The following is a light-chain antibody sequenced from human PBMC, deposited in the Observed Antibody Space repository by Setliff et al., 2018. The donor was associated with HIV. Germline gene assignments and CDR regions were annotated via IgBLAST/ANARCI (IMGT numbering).Light chain of an antibody. CDR2: SNN. CDR1: SSNIGAGYD. V-gene: IGLV1-40*01. J-gene: IGLJ1*01. CDR3: QSYDSSLFHV. Sequence: QSVLTQPPSVSGAPGQRVTISCTGSSSNIGAGYDVHWYQQLPGTAPKLLIYSNNNWPSGVPDRFSGSKSGTSASLAITGLQAEDEADYYCQSYDSSLFHVFGTGTKVTV.